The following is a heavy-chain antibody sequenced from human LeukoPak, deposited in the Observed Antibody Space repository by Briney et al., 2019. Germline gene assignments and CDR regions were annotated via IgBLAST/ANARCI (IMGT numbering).Heavy chain of an antibody. CDR1: GDSISSSHW. V-gene: IGHV4-4*02. CDR2: IYHSGNT. J-gene: IGHJ3*02. CDR3: ARPHYDILTGYGEAAFDI. D-gene: IGHD3-9*01. Sequence: SETLSLTCAVSGDSISSSHWWSWVRQSPGKGLEWIGEIYHSGNTNYDPSLKSRVTISVDTSKNQFSLKLSSVTAADTAVYYCARPHYDILTGYGEAAFDIWGQGTVVTVSS.